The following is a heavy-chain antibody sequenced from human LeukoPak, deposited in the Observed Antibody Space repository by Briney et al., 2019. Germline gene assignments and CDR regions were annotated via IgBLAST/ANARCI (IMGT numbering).Heavy chain of an antibody. CDR2: IYHSGST. D-gene: IGHD2-15*01. V-gene: IGHV4-30-2*01. CDR3: ARTEIHCSGDSCYPDAFDI. Sequence: SQTLSLTCAVSGGSISSGGYSWSWIRQPPGKGLEWIGYIYHSGSTYYNPSLKSRVTISVDRSKNQFSLKLSSVTAADTAVYYCARTEIHCSGDSCYPDAFDIWGQGTMVTVSS. CDR1: GGSISSGGYS. J-gene: IGHJ3*02.